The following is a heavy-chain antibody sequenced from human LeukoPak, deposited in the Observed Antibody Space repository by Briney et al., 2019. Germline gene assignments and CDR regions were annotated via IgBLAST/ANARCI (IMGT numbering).Heavy chain of an antibody. D-gene: IGHD2-21*02. CDR2: ITDSGEST. CDR3: AKSQRYRYGDCLED. Sequence: GGSLRLSCTASTFTLNNCAMNWVRQAPGRGLEWVSTITDSGESTFYADSVKGRFTISRDSSKNTVSLHMASLRAEDMAVYYCAKSQRYRYGDCLEDWGQGTLVTVSS. J-gene: IGHJ1*01. CDR1: TFTLNNCA. V-gene: IGHV3-23*01.